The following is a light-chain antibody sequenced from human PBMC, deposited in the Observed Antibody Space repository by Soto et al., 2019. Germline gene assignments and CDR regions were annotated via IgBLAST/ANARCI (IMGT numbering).Light chain of an antibody. CDR2: AAS. CDR1: QSISSY. Sequence: DIQMTQSPSSLSASVGDRVTISCRASQSISSYLNWYQQKPGKAPNLLIYAASSLQSGVPSRFSGSGSGTDFTLTISSLQTEDFTTYYCQQSFSSKWTFGQGTKVDIK. J-gene: IGKJ1*01. V-gene: IGKV1-39*01. CDR3: QQSFSSKWT.